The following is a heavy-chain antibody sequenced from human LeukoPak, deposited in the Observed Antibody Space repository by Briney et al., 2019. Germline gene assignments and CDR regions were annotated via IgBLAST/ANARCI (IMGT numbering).Heavy chain of an antibody. J-gene: IGHJ6*02. CDR1: GDIFTSYA. CDR2: INTDTGKP. Sequence: PTASVKVSCKASGDIFTSYAMNWVRQAPGQGLEWMGWINTDTGKPTYDQGFTGRIVLSLDTSVSTTYLQISSLKAEDTAVYYCASDIPGVGPNYYYALDVWGQGTTVTVSS. D-gene: IGHD1-26*01. V-gene: IGHV7-4-1*02. CDR3: ASDIPGVGPNYYYALDV.